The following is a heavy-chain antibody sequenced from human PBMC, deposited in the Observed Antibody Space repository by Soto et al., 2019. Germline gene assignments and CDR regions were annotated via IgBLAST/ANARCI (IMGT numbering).Heavy chain of an antibody. D-gene: IGHD2-2*01. V-gene: IGHV4-59*01. J-gene: IGHJ5*02. CDR2: IFYTGNT. CDR1: GDSISNYY. CDR3: ARVPSTFLGNWFDP. Sequence: QVQLRESGPGLVKPSETLSLTCTISGDSISNYYWSWIRQSPGKGLEWIGYIFYTGNTNYNPSLTSRVTISSDMSKNQFSLKLTSVTAADTAVYYCARVPSTFLGNWFDPWGQGTLVTVSS.